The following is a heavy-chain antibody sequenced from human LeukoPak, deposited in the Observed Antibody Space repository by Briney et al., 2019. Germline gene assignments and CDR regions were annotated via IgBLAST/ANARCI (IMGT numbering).Heavy chain of an antibody. CDR2: IRSKAFGGTT. D-gene: IGHD4/OR15-4a*01. J-gene: IGHJ6*02. Sequence: GGSLRLSCTASGFTFSDYAMTWVRQAPGKGLEWVGFIRSKAFGGTTEYGASVTGRVTISRDDSKNIAYQQMNSLNTEDSAVYYCTRESSPWDTDYDYMDVWGQGTTVTVSS. CDR1: GFTFSDYA. V-gene: IGHV3-49*04. CDR3: TRESSPWDTDYDYMDV.